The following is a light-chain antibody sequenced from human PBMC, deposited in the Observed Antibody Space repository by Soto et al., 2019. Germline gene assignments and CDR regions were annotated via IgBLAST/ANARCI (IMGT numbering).Light chain of an antibody. V-gene: IGKV3-20*01. CDR2: GAS. CDR3: QQYGGSSWT. Sequence: DMVLTQSPDTLSLSPGERAALSCRASQSVSINFLAWYQQKPGQAPRLLIYGASIRATGIPDRFSGSGSGTDFTLTISGLEPEDFAVYYCQQYGGSSWTFGQGTKVDI. CDR1: QSVSINF. J-gene: IGKJ1*01.